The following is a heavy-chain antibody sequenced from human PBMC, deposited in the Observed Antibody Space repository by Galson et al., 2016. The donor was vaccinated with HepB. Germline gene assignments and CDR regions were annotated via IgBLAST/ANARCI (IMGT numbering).Heavy chain of an antibody. CDR2: ISSVSSYI. CDR3: GADRGHRIGFTGFLDY. D-gene: IGHD5-18*01. V-gene: IGHV3-21*04. Sequence: SLRLSCAASGFTFSSYSMNWVRQAPGKGLEWVSSISSVSSYIYYADSMKGRFTVSRDKSKNQFSLSLFSVTAADTAIYYCGADRGHRIGFTGFLDYWGQGILVTVSS. J-gene: IGHJ4*02. CDR1: GFTFSSYS.